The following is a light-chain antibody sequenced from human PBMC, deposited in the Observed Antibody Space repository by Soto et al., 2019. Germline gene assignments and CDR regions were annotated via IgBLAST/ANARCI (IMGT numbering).Light chain of an antibody. CDR1: QSVGNNY. Sequence: EIVLTQSPSTLFLSPGERATLSCRARQSVGNNYLSWYQQKPGQAPRLLIYNASNRAAGIPDRFSGSGSGTDFSLNISRLEPEDVAVYFCHQHATSPLTFGPGTKVSVK. J-gene: IGKJ3*01. V-gene: IGKV3-20*01. CDR2: NAS. CDR3: HQHATSPLT.